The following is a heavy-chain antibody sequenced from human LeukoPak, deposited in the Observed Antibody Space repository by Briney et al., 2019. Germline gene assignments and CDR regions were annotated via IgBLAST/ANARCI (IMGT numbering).Heavy chain of an antibody. CDR2: IGTAGDT. J-gene: IGHJ4*02. V-gene: IGHV3-13*01. D-gene: IGHD3-10*01. CDR3: ARIDTTGEGVDY. Sequence: PGGSLRLSCAASGFSFRSYDMHWVRQPTGKGLEWVAAIGTAGDTFYPGSVKGRFTISRENAKNSLFLQMNGLRDGDTAVYYCARIDTTGEGVDYWGQGTPVTVSS. CDR1: GFSFRSYD.